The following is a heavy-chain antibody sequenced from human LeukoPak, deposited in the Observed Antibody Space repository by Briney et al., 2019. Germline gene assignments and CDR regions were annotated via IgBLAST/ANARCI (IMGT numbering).Heavy chain of an antibody. CDR2: IIPIFGTA. J-gene: IGHJ4*02. CDR3: ARSGGAYCGGDCYSDY. V-gene: IGHV1-69*13. Sequence: SVKVSCKASGYTFTSYAISWVRQAPGQGLEWMGGIIPIFGTANYAQKFQGRVTITADESTSTAYMELSSLRSEDTAVYYCARSGGAYCGGDCYSDYWGQGTLVTVSS. D-gene: IGHD2-21*02. CDR1: GYTFTSYA.